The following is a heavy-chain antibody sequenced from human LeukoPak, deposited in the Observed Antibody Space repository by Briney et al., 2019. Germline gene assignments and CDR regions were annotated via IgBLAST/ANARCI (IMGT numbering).Heavy chain of an antibody. D-gene: IGHD5-18*01. J-gene: IGHJ4*02. Sequence: ETLSLTCAVYGGSFSGYYWSWVRQAPGKGLEWVANIKQDGSEKYYVDSVKGRFTISRDNAKNSLYLQMNSLRAEDTAVYYCARDLSRIHLWSNPYFDYWGQGTLVTVSS. V-gene: IGHV3-7*01. CDR3: ARDLSRIHLWSNPYFDY. CDR1: GGSFSGYY. CDR2: IKQDGSEK.